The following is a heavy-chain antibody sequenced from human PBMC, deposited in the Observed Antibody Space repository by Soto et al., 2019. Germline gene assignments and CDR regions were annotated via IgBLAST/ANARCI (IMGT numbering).Heavy chain of an antibody. D-gene: IGHD3-10*01. Sequence: GGSLRLSCAASGFTFSSYGMHWVRQAPGKGLEWVAVISYDGSNKYYADSVKGRFTISRDNSKNTLYLQMNSLRAEDTAVYYCAKDVTGGSGSYYKRRDAFDIWGQGTMVTVSS. CDR3: AKDVTGGSGSYYKRRDAFDI. J-gene: IGHJ3*02. CDR2: ISYDGSNK. V-gene: IGHV3-30*18. CDR1: GFTFSSYG.